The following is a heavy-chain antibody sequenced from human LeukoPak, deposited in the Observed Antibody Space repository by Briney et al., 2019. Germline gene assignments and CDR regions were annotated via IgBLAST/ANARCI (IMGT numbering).Heavy chain of an antibody. CDR3: AKGQETESRLDS. Sequence: PGGSLRLSCAASGFTFNIYTMYWVRQAPGKRLEWVSGIRHSDGNTYYADSVKGRFTISSDKSKNILFLQMNSLRAEDTALYYCAKGQETESRLDSWGQGTLVTVSS. V-gene: IGHV3-23*01. D-gene: IGHD1-1*01. J-gene: IGHJ4*02. CDR1: GFTFNIYT. CDR2: IRHSDGNT.